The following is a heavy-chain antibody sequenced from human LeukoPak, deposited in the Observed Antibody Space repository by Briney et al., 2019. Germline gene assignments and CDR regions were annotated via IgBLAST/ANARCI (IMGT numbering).Heavy chain of an antibody. CDR3: VKDFVGARDY. CDR2: ISWNSGSI. D-gene: IGHD1-26*01. V-gene: IGHV3-9*01. Sequence: GGSLRLSCAASGFTFDDYAMHWVRQAPGKGLEWVSGISWNSGSIGYADSVKGRFTISRDDSKNTLYLQMDSLRAEDTAVYYCVKDFVGARDYWGQGTLVTVSS. J-gene: IGHJ4*02. CDR1: GFTFDDYA.